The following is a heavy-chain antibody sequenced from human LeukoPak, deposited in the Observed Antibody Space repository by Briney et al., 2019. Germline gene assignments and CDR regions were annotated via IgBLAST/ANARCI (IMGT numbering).Heavy chain of an antibody. V-gene: IGHV4-34*01. CDR1: GGSFSGYY. CDR3: ARGCLSTVRRNRIAVAGMGPRHFDY. J-gene: IGHJ4*02. D-gene: IGHD6-19*01. Sequence: SETLSLTCAVYGGSFSGYYWSWIRQPPGKGLEWVGEMSRSRSSNYNPSLKSRVTISLDTSKNQVSLKLSSLTAADTSVYYCARGCLSTVRRNRIAVAGMGPRHFDYWGQGTLVPVFS. CDR2: MSRSRSS.